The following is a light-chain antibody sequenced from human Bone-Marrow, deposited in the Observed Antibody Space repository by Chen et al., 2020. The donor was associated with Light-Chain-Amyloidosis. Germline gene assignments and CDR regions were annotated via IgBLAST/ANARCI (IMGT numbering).Light chain of an antibody. Sequence: NFMLTQPPSVSESPWKTVIISCTRSSGSLATNYVQWYQQRPGSSPTTVIYEDDQRPSGVPDRFSGSIDRSSNSASLTISGLKTEDEADYYCQSYQGSSQGVFGGGTKLTVL. CDR1: SGSLATNY. CDR3: QSYQGSSQGV. J-gene: IGLJ3*02. V-gene: IGLV6-57*01. CDR2: EDD.